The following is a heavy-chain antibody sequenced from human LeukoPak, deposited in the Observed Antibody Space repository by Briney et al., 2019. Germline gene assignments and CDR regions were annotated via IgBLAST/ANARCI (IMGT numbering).Heavy chain of an antibody. D-gene: IGHD3-22*01. CDR1: GFTFSSYG. Sequence: GGSLSLSCAASGFTFSSYGMHWVRQAPGKGLEWVAFIRYDGSDKYYADSVKGRFTISRDNSKNTLYLQMNSLRAEDTAVYYCALYYYESSGYPYFDYWGEGTLVTVSS. V-gene: IGHV3-30*02. CDR2: IRYDGSDK. J-gene: IGHJ4*02. CDR3: ALYYYESSGYPYFDY.